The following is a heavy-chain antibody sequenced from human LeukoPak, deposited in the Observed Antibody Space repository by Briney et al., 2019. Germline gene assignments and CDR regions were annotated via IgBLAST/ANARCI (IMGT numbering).Heavy chain of an antibody. J-gene: IGHJ4*02. Sequence: GGSLRLSCAASGFTFSSYGMHWVRQAPGKGLEWVAVISYDGSNKYNADSVKGRFTISRDNSKNTLYLQMNSLRAEDTAVYYCARDQGKGSGSYYGMDFWGQGSLVTVSS. V-gene: IGHV3-30*03. CDR3: ARDQGKGSGSYYGMDF. D-gene: IGHD3-10*01. CDR2: ISYDGSNK. CDR1: GFTFSSYG.